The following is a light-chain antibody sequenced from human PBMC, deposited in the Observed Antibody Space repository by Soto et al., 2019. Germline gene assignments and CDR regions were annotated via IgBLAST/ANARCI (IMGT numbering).Light chain of an antibody. Sequence: EIVLTQSPGTLSLSPGERATLSSRASQSVSSSYLAWYQQKPGQAPRFLIYGASSRATGIPDRFSGSGSGTDFTLTISRLEPEDFAVYYCQQYGSSPLTFGGGTKVEIK. J-gene: IGKJ4*01. CDR3: QQYGSSPLT. CDR2: GAS. CDR1: QSVSSSY. V-gene: IGKV3-20*01.